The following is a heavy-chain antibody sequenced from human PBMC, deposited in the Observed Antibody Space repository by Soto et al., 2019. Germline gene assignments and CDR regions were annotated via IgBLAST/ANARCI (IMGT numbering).Heavy chain of an antibody. CDR3: SRENWFQDY. CDR1: GFTFSNYY. CDR2: IKYDGNEQ. D-gene: IGHD3-9*01. J-gene: IGHJ4*02. Sequence: GGSLRLSCAASGFTFSNYYMTWVRQAPGKGLEWVASIKYDGNEQNYVDSVKGRFTISRDNAKNSLYLQMNSLRAEDTALYYCSRENWFQDYWGQGTLVTVSS. V-gene: IGHV3-7*03.